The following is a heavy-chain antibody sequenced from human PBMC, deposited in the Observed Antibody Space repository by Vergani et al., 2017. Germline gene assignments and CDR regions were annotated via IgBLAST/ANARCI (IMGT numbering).Heavy chain of an antibody. V-gene: IGHV4-4*03. D-gene: IGHD2-2*02. CDR3: ATIGYRRWGYYFDY. J-gene: IGHJ4*02. CDR1: GDSISSNNC. CDR2: ICHTEDT. Sequence: QVQLQESGPGLVKPPGTLSLTCAVSGDSISSNNCWTWVRQPPGKGLEWIGEICHTEDTKYSPSLKSRVTVSVDASRNLFSLRLNSVNAADTAVYYCATIGYRRWGYYFDYWGQGILVTVSS.